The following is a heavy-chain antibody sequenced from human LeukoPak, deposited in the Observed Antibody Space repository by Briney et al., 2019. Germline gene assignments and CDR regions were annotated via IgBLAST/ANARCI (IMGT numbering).Heavy chain of an antibody. Sequence: PSGGSLRLSCAASGFTFSSYGMHWVRQAPGKGLEWVAVISYDGSNKYYADSVKGRFTISRDNSKNTLYLQMNSLRAEDTAVYYCAAKQSDYDSSGYYLGYFQHWGQGTLVTVSS. CDR2: ISYDGSNK. D-gene: IGHD3-22*01. V-gene: IGHV3-30*03. CDR3: AAKQSDYDSSGYYLGYFQH. CDR1: GFTFSSYG. J-gene: IGHJ1*01.